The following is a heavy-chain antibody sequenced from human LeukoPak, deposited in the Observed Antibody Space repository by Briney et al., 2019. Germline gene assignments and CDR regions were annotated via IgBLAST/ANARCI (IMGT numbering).Heavy chain of an antibody. CDR1: GFTFSSYG. CDR2: LRYDGSNK. CDR3: ARDGSGWSRDY. D-gene: IGHD6-19*01. Sequence: GGSLRVSCAASGFTFSSYGMHWVRQAPGKGLEWVAFLRYDGSNKYYADSVKGRFTISRDNAKNSVFLQMDSLRDEDTGVYYCARDGSGWSRDYWGHGTLVTVSS. J-gene: IGHJ4*01. V-gene: IGHV3-30*02.